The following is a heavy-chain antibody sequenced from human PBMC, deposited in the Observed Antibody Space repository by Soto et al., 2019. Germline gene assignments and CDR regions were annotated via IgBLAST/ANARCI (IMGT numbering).Heavy chain of an antibody. Sequence: GGSLRLSCAASGFTFSGSAMHWVRQASGKGLEWVGRIRSKANSYATAYAASVKGRFTISRDDSKNTAYLQMNSLKTEDTAVYYCTRPRIAVAGLNDAFDIWGQGTMVTVSS. D-gene: IGHD6-19*01. V-gene: IGHV3-73*01. CDR2: IRSKANSYAT. J-gene: IGHJ3*02. CDR1: GFTFSGSA. CDR3: TRPRIAVAGLNDAFDI.